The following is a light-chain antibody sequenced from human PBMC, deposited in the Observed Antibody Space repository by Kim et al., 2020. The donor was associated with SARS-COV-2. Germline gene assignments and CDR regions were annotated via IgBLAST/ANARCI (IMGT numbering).Light chain of an antibody. CDR3: QQYNKWPLA. V-gene: IGKV3D-15*01. J-gene: IGKJ4*01. CDR1: QSVSSN. Sequence: EIVMTQSPATLSVSPGERATLSCGASQSVSSNLAWYQQKPGQAPRLLIYGASTRATGIPARCSGSGSGTEFTLTIGSLQSEDFAVYYCQQYNKWPLAFGGGTKVDIK. CDR2: GAS.